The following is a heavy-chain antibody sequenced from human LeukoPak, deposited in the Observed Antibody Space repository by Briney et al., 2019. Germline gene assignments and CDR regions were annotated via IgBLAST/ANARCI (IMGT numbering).Heavy chain of an antibody. Sequence: ASVKVSCKVSGYTLTELSMHWVRQAPGKGLEWMGGFDPVDGETIYAQKFQGRVTMTEDTSTDTAYMELSSLRSEDTAVYYCATEGYSYGSGWFDPWGQGTLVTVSS. D-gene: IGHD5-18*01. V-gene: IGHV1-24*01. CDR3: ATEGYSYGSGWFDP. J-gene: IGHJ5*02. CDR1: GYTLTELS. CDR2: FDPVDGET.